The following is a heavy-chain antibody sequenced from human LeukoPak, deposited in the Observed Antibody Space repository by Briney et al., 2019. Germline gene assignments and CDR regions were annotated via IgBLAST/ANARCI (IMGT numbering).Heavy chain of an antibody. J-gene: IGHJ4*02. V-gene: IGHV4-31*03. CDR1: GGSISCGGYY. Sequence: SQTLSLTCTFSGGSISCGGYYWSWIREHPGKGLEWIGYIYYSGSTYYNPSLKSRVTISVDTSKNQFSLKLSSVTAADTAVYYCASYLTTVTTHSIPVYWGQGTLVTVSS. CDR2: IYYSGST. CDR3: ASYLTTVTTHSIPVY. D-gene: IGHD4-17*01.